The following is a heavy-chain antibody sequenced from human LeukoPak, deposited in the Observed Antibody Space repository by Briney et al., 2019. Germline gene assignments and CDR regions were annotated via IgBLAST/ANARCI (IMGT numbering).Heavy chain of an antibody. V-gene: IGHV3-74*01. CDR3: ARGRYYGMDV. J-gene: IGHJ6*02. CDR2: VNSDGSST. CDR1: GFTFTSYW. Sequence: HPGGSLRLSCAASGFTFTSYWMHWVRQAPGKGLVWVSRVNSDGSSTTYADSVKGRFTISRDNAKNTLYLQMSSLRAEDTAVYYCARGRYYGMDVWGQGTTVTVSS.